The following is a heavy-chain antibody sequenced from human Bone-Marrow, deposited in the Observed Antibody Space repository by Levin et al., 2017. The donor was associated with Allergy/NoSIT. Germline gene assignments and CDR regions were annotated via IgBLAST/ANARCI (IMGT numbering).Heavy chain of an antibody. CDR3: ARSTRSGEYYMDV. CDR2: IKQDGSEK. V-gene: IGHV3-7*01. J-gene: IGHJ6*03. D-gene: IGHD1-26*01. Sequence: SCAASGFTFSSYWMSWVRQAPGKGLEWVANIKQDGSEKYYVDSVKGRFTISRDNAKNSLYLQMNSLRAEDTAVYYCARSTRSGEYYMDVWGKGTTVTVSS. CDR1: GFTFSSYW.